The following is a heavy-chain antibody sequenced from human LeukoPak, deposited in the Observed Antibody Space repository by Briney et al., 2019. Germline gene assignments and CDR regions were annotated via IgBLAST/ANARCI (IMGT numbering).Heavy chain of an antibody. V-gene: IGHV3-30*03. CDR1: GFTFTSYG. Sequence: GRSLRLSCVASGFTFTSYGMHWVRQAPGKGLEWVAVTAYDGTYKYYADSVKGRFTISRDTSKNTVYLQMNSLRDEDTAVYYCARERAGSFDYWGQGTLVTVSS. J-gene: IGHJ4*02. D-gene: IGHD6-19*01. CDR2: TAYDGTYK. CDR3: ARERAGSFDY.